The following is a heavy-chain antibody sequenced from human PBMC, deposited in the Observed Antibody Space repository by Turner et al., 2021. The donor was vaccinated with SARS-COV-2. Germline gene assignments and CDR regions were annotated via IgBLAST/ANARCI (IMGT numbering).Heavy chain of an antibody. CDR2: VTGGGGST. D-gene: IGHD5-18*01. V-gene: IGHV3-23*01. CDR3: ARDLLGYSYGSDY. J-gene: IGHJ4*02. Sequence: EVQLLESGGGLIQPGGSLRLSCAASGFTFNNYAMSWVRQAPGKGLEWVSAVTGGGGSTYYADSVKGRFTISRDNTKNSLYLQMNSLRAEDTAVYYCARDLLGYSYGSDYWGQGTLVTVSS. CDR1: GFTFNNYA.